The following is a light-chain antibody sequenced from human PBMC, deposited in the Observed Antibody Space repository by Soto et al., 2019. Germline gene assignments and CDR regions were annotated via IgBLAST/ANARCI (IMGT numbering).Light chain of an antibody. CDR3: QQYDSSPRT. Sequence: EVVLTQSPGTLSISPGERATLSCRSRQTVTSNYLAWYQQKPGQAPRPPIPGATRRAADHPDRFRGSGSGTDFPLTINRLEPEDFAVYYRQQYDSSPRTFGQGTKVDIK. V-gene: IGKV3-20*01. CDR2: GAT. J-gene: IGKJ1*01. CDR1: QTVTSNY.